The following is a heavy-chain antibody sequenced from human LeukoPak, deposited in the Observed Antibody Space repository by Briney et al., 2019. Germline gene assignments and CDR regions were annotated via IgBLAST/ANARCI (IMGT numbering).Heavy chain of an antibody. CDR3: AREGGYYDILTGVI. CDR1: GFTFSGYS. V-gene: IGHV3-48*01. Sequence: GGSLRLSCAASGFTFSGYSMNWVRQAPGKGLEWVSYISKSSSTIYYADSVKGRFTISRDNSKNTLYLQMNSLRAEDTAVYYCAREGGYYDILTGVIWGQGTMVTVSS. CDR2: ISKSSSTI. J-gene: IGHJ3*02. D-gene: IGHD3-9*01.